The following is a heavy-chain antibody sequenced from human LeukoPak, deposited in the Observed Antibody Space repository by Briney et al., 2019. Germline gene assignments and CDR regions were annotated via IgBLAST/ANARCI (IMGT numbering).Heavy chain of an antibody. CDR2: IKQDGSEK. V-gene: IGHV3-7*01. CDR1: GFTFSSYW. CDR3: ARVKMVRGVGLDV. Sequence: GGSLRLSCAASGFTFSSYWMSWVRQAPGKGLEWVANIKQDGSEKYYVDSVKGRFTISRDNAKNSLYLQMNSLRAEDTAVHYCARVKMVRGVGLDVWGQGTTVTVSS. J-gene: IGHJ6*02. D-gene: IGHD3-10*01.